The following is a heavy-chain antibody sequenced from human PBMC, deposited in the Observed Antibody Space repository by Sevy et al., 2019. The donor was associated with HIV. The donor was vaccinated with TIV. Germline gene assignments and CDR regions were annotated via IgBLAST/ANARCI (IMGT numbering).Heavy chain of an antibody. V-gene: IGHV3-66*02. J-gene: IGHJ4*02. CDR2: LYSGGST. CDR1: GFTVSSNY. CDR3: TKYSYGYFDY. Sequence: GGSLRLSCAASGFTVSSNYMSWVRQAPGKGLEWVSVLYSGGSTYDADSVKGRFTISRDNSKNTLYLQMNSLRAEDTAAYYCTKYSYGYFDYWGQGTLVTVSS. D-gene: IGHD5-18*01.